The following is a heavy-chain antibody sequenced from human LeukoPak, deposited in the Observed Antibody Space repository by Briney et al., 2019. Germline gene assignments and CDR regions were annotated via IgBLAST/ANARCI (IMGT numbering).Heavy chain of an antibody. D-gene: IGHD4-17*01. Sequence: PSETLSLTCIVSGGSISSYYWSWIRQPPGKGLEWIGYIYYSGSTKYNPSLESRLTMSVDTSKNQFSLKLSSVTAADTAVYYCARHDGDYYSFDYWGRGTLVTVSS. V-gene: IGHV4-59*08. CDR1: GGSISSYY. CDR2: IYYSGST. J-gene: IGHJ4*02. CDR3: ARHDGDYYSFDY.